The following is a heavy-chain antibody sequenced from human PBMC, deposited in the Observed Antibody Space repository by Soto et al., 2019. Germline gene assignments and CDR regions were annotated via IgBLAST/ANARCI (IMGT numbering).Heavy chain of an antibody. Sequence: ASVRVSCKASGYTFTSYDINWVRQATGQGLEWMGWMNPNSGNTGYAQKFQGRVTMTRNTSISTAYMELSSLRSEDTAVYYCAREVSNTDIVLVPAATDYYYYYGMDVWGQ. CDR2: MNPNSGNT. CDR3: AREVSNTDIVLVPAATDYYYYYGMDV. D-gene: IGHD2-2*01. V-gene: IGHV1-8*01. CDR1: GYTFTSYD. J-gene: IGHJ6*02.